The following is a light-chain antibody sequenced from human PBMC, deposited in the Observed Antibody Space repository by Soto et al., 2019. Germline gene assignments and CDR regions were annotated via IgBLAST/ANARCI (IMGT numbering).Light chain of an antibody. Sequence: QSALTQPASVSGSPGQSITISCTGTSGDIVSYNRVSWYQHHPGKAPKLIIYEVTDRPSGVSNRFSGSKSGNTASLTISGLQAEDEAEYYCSSYTNINTRACVFGTGTKVTVL. V-gene: IGLV2-14*01. CDR2: EVT. CDR3: SSYTNINTRACV. J-gene: IGLJ1*01. CDR1: SGDIVSYNR.